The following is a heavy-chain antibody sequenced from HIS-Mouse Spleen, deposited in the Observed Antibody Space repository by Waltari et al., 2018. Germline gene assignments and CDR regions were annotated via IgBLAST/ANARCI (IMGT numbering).Heavy chain of an antibody. J-gene: IGHJ4*02. Sequence: QVQLVESGGGVVQPGRSLRLSCAASGFTFSSYGMHWVRQAPGKGLEWVAVIWYDGVNKYSADTVKGRFTISRDNSKNTLYLQMNSLRAEDTAVYYCAKDPGYYDFWSGPDYWGQGTLVTVSS. CDR2: IWYDGVNK. CDR1: GFTFSSYG. V-gene: IGHV3-33*06. CDR3: AKDPGYYDFWSGPDY. D-gene: IGHD3-3*01.